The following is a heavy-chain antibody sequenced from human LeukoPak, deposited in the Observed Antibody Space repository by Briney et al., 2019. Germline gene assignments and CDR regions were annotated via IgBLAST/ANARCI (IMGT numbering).Heavy chain of an antibody. V-gene: IGHV4-59*08. J-gene: IGHJ6*02. D-gene: IGHD3-10*01. CDR2: SLYSGSP. CDR3: AKHSVAGSSYGMNG. CDR1: GGSMSSYY. Sequence: PQTLSLTCTVSGGSMSSYYWSWIRQPPGKGLGWNGYSLYSGSPNYNRSLGSRVTISRDTSKTQCSLKLRAWTVADTAVYYCAKHSVAGSSYGMNGGSQGTTVTVYS.